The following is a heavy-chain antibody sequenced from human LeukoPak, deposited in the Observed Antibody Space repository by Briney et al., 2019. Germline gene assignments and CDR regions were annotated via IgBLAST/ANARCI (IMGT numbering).Heavy chain of an antibody. CDR2: IYPGDSDT. Sequence: PGESLKISCKGSGYSFTNYWIGWVRQMPGKGLEWMGIIYPGDSDTRYSPSFQGQVTISADKSISTAYLQWSSLKASDTAMYYCARTDYDFWSGLDAFDIWGQGTMVTVSS. V-gene: IGHV5-51*01. CDR3: ARTDYDFWSGLDAFDI. J-gene: IGHJ3*02. CDR1: GYSFTNYW. D-gene: IGHD3-3*01.